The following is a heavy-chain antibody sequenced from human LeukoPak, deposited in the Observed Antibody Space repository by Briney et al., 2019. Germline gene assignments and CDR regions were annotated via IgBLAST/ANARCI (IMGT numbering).Heavy chain of an antibody. Sequence: GSLRLSCAASGFTFSTYRMSWVRQAPGKGLEWIGNIFYSGSTYYSPSLKSRVTISLDTSRNQFSLKLNSVTAADTAVYYCAKSNGYGLIDIWGQGTMVTVSS. J-gene: IGHJ3*02. CDR3: AKSNGYGLIDI. CDR1: GFTFSTYR. CDR2: IFYSGST. D-gene: IGHD3-22*01. V-gene: IGHV4-59*12.